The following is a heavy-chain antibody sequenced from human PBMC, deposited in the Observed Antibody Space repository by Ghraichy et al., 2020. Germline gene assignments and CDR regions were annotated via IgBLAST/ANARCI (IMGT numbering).Heavy chain of an antibody. J-gene: IGHJ3*02. Sequence: GESLNISCAASGFTFRTYSMQWVRQAPGKGLEWVSSISTTSSYIYYADSVKGRFTISRDNAKNSLYLQMNSLRGEDTAVYYCARDRELERRGDAFDIWGQGTMVTVSA. CDR3: ARDRELERRGDAFDI. CDR2: ISTTSSYI. D-gene: IGHD1-1*01. V-gene: IGHV3-21*01. CDR1: GFTFRTYS.